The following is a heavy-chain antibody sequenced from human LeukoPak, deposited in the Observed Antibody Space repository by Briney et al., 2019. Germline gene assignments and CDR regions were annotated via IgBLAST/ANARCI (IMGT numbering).Heavy chain of an antibody. CDR3: ARVGDFSRHGYIGDAFDI. J-gene: IGHJ3*02. CDR2: IYSSGST. Sequence: PSETLSLTCTVSGGSISSYYWSWIRQPAGKGLVWVGYIYSSGSTNYNPSLKSRVSISVDTSKNQFSLKLSSVTAADTAVYYCARVGDFSRHGYIGDAFDIWGQGTMVTVSS. CDR1: GGSISSYY. D-gene: IGHD5-24*01. V-gene: IGHV4-59*01.